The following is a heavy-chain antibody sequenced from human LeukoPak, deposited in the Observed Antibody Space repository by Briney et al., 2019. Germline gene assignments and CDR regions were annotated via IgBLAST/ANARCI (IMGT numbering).Heavy chain of an antibody. J-gene: IGHJ4*02. Sequence: SETLSLTCTVSGGSISSSSYYWTWIRQPPGKGLEWIGSVYYTGSTYYSPSLKSRVTISVDTSNKYFSLKLSSVTAADTAVYYCARTVVAATPSLDYWGQGTLVTVSS. CDR2: VYYTGST. V-gene: IGHV4-39*02. CDR3: ARTVVAATPSLDY. D-gene: IGHD2-15*01. CDR1: GGSISSSSYY.